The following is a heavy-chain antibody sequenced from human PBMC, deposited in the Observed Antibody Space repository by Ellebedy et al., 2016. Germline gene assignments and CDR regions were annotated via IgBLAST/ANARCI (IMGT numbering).Heavy chain of an antibody. CDR1: EYTFTSYY. V-gene: IGHV1-46*01. CDR3: ARDLGYCTSTSCPFQH. CDR2: INPSGGST. D-gene: IGHD2-2*01. Sequence: ASVKVSXXASEYTFTSYYMHWVRQAPGQGLEWMGIINPSGGSTTYAQKFQGRVTMTRDTSTTTVYMELSSLRSEDTAVYYCARDLGYCTSTSCPFQHWGQGTLVTVSS. J-gene: IGHJ1*01.